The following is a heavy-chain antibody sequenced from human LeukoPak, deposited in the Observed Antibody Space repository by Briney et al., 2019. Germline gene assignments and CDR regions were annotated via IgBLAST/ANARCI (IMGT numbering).Heavy chain of an antibody. CDR1: GFTFDDYA. V-gene: IGHV3-9*01. CDR3: AKGLYYYDSSGSYSTFDY. CDR2: ISWNSGSI. Sequence: PGRSLRLSCAVSGFTFDDYAMHWVRQAPGKGLEWVSGISWNSGSIGYADSVKGRFTISRDNAKNSLYLQMNSLRAEDTALYFCAKGLYYYDSSGSYSTFDYWGQGTLVTVSS. D-gene: IGHD3-22*01. J-gene: IGHJ4*02.